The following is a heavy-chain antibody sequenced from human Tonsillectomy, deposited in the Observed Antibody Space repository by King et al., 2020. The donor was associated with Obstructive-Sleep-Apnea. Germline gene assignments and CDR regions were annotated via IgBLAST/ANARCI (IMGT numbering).Heavy chain of an antibody. CDR1: GFTVSSNY. CDR2: IYSGGST. CDR3: ARDFLDSGGYYYYGMDG. Sequence: VQLVESGGGLVQPGGSLRLSCAASGFTVSSNYMSWVRQAPGKGLEWVSVIYSGGSTYYADSVKGRFTISRDNSKNTLDLQMNSLRAEDTAVYYCARDFLDSGGYYYYGMDGWGQGTTVTVSS. J-gene: IGHJ6*02. V-gene: IGHV3-66*01. D-gene: IGHD1-26*01.